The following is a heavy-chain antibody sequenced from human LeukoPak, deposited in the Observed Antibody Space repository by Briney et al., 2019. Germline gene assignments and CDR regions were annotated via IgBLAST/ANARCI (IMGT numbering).Heavy chain of an antibody. CDR2: IYSGGST. CDR1: GFTVSSKY. CDR3: ASHSSSWYGFDY. V-gene: IGHV3-53*01. Sequence: GGSLRLSCAASGFTVSSKYMSWVRQAPGKGLEWVSVIYSGGSTYYADSVKGRFTISRDNSKNTLYLQMNSLRAEDTAVYYCASHSSSWYGFDYWGQGTLVTVSS. J-gene: IGHJ4*02. D-gene: IGHD6-13*01.